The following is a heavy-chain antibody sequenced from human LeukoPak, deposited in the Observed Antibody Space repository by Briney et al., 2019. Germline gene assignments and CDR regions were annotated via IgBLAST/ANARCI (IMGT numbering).Heavy chain of an antibody. Sequence: GGSLRLSCAASEFTFSSHQMSWVRQTPGKGLEWVAKVTQDGSEKYYMDSVKGRFIISRDNGKNSLYLQMNSLRVEDTAVYYCARDWRQDNAFDLWGQGTMVTVSS. J-gene: IGHJ3*01. CDR3: ARDWRQDNAFDL. V-gene: IGHV3-7*01. CDR1: EFTFSSHQ. CDR2: VTQDGSEK. D-gene: IGHD2-15*01.